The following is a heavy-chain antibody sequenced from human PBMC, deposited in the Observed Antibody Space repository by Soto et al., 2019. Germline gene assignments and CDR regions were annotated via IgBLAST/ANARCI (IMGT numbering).Heavy chain of an antibody. CDR3: ATSYGSGYRAFDY. V-gene: IGHV1-69*02. CDR2: INPILSMS. J-gene: IGHJ4*02. D-gene: IGHD3-10*01. CDR1: GDTFAFYS. Sequence: QVQLVQSGAEVKRPGSSVNVSCKASGDTFAFYSINWVRQAPGLGLEWMGRINPILSMSNYAQRFQGRVTMTADKSTSTAYMVLNSLRSEDTAMYYCATSYGSGYRAFDYWGQGALVTVSS.